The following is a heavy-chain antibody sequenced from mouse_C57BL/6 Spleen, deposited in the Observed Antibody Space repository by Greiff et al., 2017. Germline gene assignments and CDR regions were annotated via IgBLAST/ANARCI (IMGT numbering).Heavy chain of an antibody. J-gene: IGHJ1*03. Sequence: VQLQQSGPELVKPGASVKISCKASGYAFSSSWMNWVKQRPGKGLEWIGRLYPGDGDTNYNGKFKGKATLTADKSSSTAYMQLSSLTSEDSAVYFCARPGLRDWYFDVWGTGTTVTVSS. V-gene: IGHV1-82*01. D-gene: IGHD1-1*01. CDR3: ARPGLRDWYFDV. CDR2: LYPGDGDT. CDR1: GYAFSSSW.